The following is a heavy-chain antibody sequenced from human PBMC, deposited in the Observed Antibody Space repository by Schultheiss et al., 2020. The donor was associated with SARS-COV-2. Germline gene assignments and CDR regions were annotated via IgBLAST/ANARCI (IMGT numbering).Heavy chain of an antibody. CDR3: AAGAFYYYYGMDV. J-gene: IGHJ6*02. Sequence: SVKVSCKASGFTFTSSAVQWVRQASGQRLEWIGWIVVGSGNTNYAQKFQERVTITRDMSTSTAYMELSSLRSEDTAVYYCAAGAFYYYYGMDVWGQGTTVTVSS. CDR1: GFTFTSSA. CDR2: IVVGSGNT. V-gene: IGHV1-58*01.